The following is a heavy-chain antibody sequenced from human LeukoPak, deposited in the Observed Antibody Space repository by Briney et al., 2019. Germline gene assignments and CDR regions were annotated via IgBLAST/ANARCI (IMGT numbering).Heavy chain of an antibody. J-gene: IGHJ5*02. D-gene: IGHD3-3*01. CDR3: ATTDTIFGVVTENWFDP. V-gene: IGHV1-24*01. CDR2: FDPEDGET. Sequence: GASVKVSCKVSGYTLTELSMHWVRQAPGKGLEWMGGFDPEDGETIYAQKFQGRVTMTEDTSTDTAYMELSSLRSEDTAVYYCATTDTIFGVVTENWFDPWGQGTLVTVSP. CDR1: GYTLTELS.